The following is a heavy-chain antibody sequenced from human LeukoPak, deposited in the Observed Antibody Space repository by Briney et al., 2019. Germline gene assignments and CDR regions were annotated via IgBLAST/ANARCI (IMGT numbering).Heavy chain of an antibody. CDR2: ISGSGTSA. J-gene: IGHJ4*02. V-gene: IGHV3-23*01. D-gene: IGHD3-10*01. CDR3: ARGFYCGSGRWDY. Sequence: GGSLRLSCVASGFTFSSSAMSWVRQAPGEGLEWVSAISGSGTSAYHADSVKGRFTISRDNSKNTLYLQMNSLRGEDTAVYYCARGFYCGSGRWDYWGQGTLVTVSS. CDR1: GFTFSSSA.